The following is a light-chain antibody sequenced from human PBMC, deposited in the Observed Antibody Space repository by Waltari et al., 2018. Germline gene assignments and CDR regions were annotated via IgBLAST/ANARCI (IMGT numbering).Light chain of an antibody. V-gene: IGLV2-14*01. CDR2: DVY. Sequence: QSALTQPASVSGSPGQAIIISCTGTGSDVGGYDYVSWYQQYPGKAPRLIIYDVYNRPAGFSTRFSGSKSDNTASLTISGLQAEDESVYYCSSYTSSGVVFGGGTKLTVL. CDR3: SSYTSSGVV. J-gene: IGLJ2*01. CDR1: GSDVGGYDY.